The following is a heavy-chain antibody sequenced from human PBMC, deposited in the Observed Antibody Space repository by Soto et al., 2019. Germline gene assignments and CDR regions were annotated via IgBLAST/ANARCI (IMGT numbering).Heavy chain of an antibody. CDR3: ATTPGIAVAGTEY. CDR1: GFTVSGNY. Sequence: GGSLRLSCATSGFTVSGNYMSWVRQAPGKGLEWVSVIYSGGSTYYADSVKGRFTISRDNSKNTLYLQMNSLRAEDTAVYYCATTPGIAVAGTEYWGQGTLVTVSS. CDR2: IYSGGST. D-gene: IGHD6-19*01. J-gene: IGHJ4*02. V-gene: IGHV3-53*01.